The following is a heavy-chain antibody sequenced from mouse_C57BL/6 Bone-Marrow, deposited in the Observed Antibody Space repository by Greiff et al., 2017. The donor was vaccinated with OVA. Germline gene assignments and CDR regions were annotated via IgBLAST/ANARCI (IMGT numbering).Heavy chain of an antibody. Sequence: VQLQQSGAELVRPGASVKLSCTASGFNIKDDYMHWVKQRPEQGLEWIGWIDPENGDTEYASKFQGKATITADTSSNTAYLQLSSLTSEDTAVYYCTKAGYYFDYWGQGTTPTVSS. D-gene: IGHD4-1*01. CDR1: GFNIKDDY. J-gene: IGHJ2*01. CDR3: TKAGYYFDY. CDR2: IDPENGDT. V-gene: IGHV14-4*01.